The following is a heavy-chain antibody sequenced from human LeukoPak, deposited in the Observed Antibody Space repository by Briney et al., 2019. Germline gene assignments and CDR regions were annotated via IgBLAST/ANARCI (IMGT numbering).Heavy chain of an antibody. J-gene: IGHJ4*02. CDR2: IYYSGST. CDR1: VWINRSYY. D-gene: IGHD3-10*01. V-gene: IGHV4-59*01. CDR3: ARGKKDDSGSYPADY. Sequence: SETLSLTCPFTVWINRSYYWYEIRQPAGKGLAWIGYIYYSGSTNYNPSLKSRVTISVDTSKSQFSLKLSSVTAADTAVYYCARGKKDDSGSYPADYWGQGTLVTVSS.